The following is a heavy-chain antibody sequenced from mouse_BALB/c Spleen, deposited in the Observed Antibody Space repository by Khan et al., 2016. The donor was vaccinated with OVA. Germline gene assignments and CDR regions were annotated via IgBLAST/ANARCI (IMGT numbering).Heavy chain of an antibody. D-gene: IGHD4-1*01. CDR3: ASHLTGSFAY. V-gene: IGHV5-6*01. J-gene: IGHJ3*01. CDR2: INSDGYYT. CDR1: GFTFSTYG. Sequence: EVQLVETGGDLMKPGGSLKLSCAASGFTFSTYGMSWVRQTPDKRLEWVATINSDGYYTYYPDSVQVRFTISRNNVKNTLYLQMSSLKSEDTAMYYCASHLTGSFAYWGQGTLVTVSA.